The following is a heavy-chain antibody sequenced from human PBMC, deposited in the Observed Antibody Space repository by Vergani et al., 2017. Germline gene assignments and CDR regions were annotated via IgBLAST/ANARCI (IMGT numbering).Heavy chain of an antibody. D-gene: IGHD4-17*01. CDR2: VDPEDGET. J-gene: IGHJ6*02. CDR1: GYTFTDHY. Sequence: EVQLVKSGAEVKKPGATMKISCKVSGYTFTDHYMHWVKQAPGKGLEWMGLVDPEDGETIYAEKFKGRVTIAADTSTETAHLELSSLRSEDTAVYYCATPQTVTTGGMEVWGQGTTVIVSS. CDR3: ATPQTVTTGGMEV. V-gene: IGHV1-69-2*01.